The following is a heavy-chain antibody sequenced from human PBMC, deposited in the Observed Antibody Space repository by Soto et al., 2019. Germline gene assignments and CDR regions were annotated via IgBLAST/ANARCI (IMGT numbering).Heavy chain of an antibody. Sequence: QVQLVQSGAEVKKPGASVKVSCKASGYTFTSYGISWVRQAPGQGLEWMGWISAYNGTTNYAQKLQGRVTMTTDTYTSTAYMELRSLRSDDTAVYYCARDPADIVVVPAAISFDYWGQETLVTVSS. CDR2: ISAYNGTT. V-gene: IGHV1-18*01. CDR1: GYTFTSYG. D-gene: IGHD2-2*01. J-gene: IGHJ4*02. CDR3: ARDPADIVVVPAAISFDY.